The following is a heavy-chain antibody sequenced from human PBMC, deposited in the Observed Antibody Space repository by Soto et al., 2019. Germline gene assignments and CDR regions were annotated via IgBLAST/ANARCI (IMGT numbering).Heavy chain of an antibody. V-gene: IGHV1-18*01. J-gene: IGHJ4*02. CDR2: ISAYNGNT. CDR1: GYTFTSYG. D-gene: IGHD3-10*01. Sequence: QVQLVQSGAEVKKPGASVKVSCKASGYTFTSYGISWVRQAPGQGLEWMGWISAYNGNTNYAQKLQGRVTMTTDTSTISAYMELRSLGSADTAVYYCASGWFGEFVYYFDYWGQGTLVTVSS. CDR3: ASGWFGEFVYYFDY.